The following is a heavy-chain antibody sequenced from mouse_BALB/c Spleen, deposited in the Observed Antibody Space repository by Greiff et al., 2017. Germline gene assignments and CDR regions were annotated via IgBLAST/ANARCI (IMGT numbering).Heavy chain of an antibody. CDR2: IYPGNGDT. D-gene: IGHD1-2*01. CDR3: ARGDYGYRFAY. CDR1: GYTFTSYN. Sequence: LQQPGAELVKPGASVKMSCKASGYTFTSYNMHWVKQTPGQGLEWIGAIYPGNGDTSYNQKFKGKATLTADKSSSTAYMQLSSLTSEDSAVYYCARGDYGYRFAYWGQGTLVTVSA. V-gene: IGHV1-12*01. J-gene: IGHJ3*01.